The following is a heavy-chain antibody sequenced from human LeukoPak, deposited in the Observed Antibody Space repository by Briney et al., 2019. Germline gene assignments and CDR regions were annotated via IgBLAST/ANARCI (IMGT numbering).Heavy chain of an antibody. D-gene: IGHD2-2*01. CDR1: GFTFSSYA. V-gene: IGHV3-30*04. CDR3: ARDGEAYCSSTSCPYYFDY. Sequence: GGSLRLSCAASGFTFSSYAMHWVRQAPGTGLEWVAVISYDGSNKYYADSVKGRFTISRDNSKNTLYLQMNSLRAEDTAVYYCARDGEAYCSSTSCPYYFDYWGQGTLVTVSS. CDR2: ISYDGSNK. J-gene: IGHJ4*02.